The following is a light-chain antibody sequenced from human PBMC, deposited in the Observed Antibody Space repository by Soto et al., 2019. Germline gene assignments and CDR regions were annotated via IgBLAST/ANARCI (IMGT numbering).Light chain of an antibody. CDR2: GAS. CDR1: QSVSSSY. V-gene: IGKV3-20*01. J-gene: IGKJ4*01. CDR3: QQYGSSPLS. Sequence: EIVLTQSPGTLSLSPGERATLSCRASQSVSSSYLAWYQQKPGQAPRLLIYGASSRATGIPDRFSGSGSGTDFTLTVSRLEPADFAVYYCQQYGSSPLSFGGGTEVEI.